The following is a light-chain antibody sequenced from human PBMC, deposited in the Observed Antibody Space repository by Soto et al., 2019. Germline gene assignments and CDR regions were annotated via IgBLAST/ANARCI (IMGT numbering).Light chain of an antibody. CDR2: DVS. CDR3: SSYTSSSTLVV. CDR1: SSDVGGYHY. J-gene: IGLJ1*01. Sequence: QSVLTQPASVSGSPGQSITISCTGTSSDVGGYHYVSWYQQHPGKAPKLMIYDVSNRPSGVSNRFSGSKSGNTASLTISGLQAEDEADYYCSSYTSSSTLVVFGTGTKLTVL. V-gene: IGLV2-14*01.